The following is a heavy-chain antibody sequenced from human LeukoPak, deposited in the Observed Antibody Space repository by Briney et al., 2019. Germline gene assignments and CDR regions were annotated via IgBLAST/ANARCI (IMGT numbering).Heavy chain of an antibody. CDR1: GYTFSGYY. Sequence: GASVKVSCKASGYTFSGYYIHWVRQAPGQGLEWMGWINPNSGATNYAQKFQGGVTLTRDTPVTTFYMEVSRLTFDDTAVYFCARYNWNDVVSALDYWGQGTLVTVYS. CDR2: INPNSGAT. D-gene: IGHD1-1*01. V-gene: IGHV1-2*02. CDR3: ARYNWNDVVSALDY. J-gene: IGHJ4*02.